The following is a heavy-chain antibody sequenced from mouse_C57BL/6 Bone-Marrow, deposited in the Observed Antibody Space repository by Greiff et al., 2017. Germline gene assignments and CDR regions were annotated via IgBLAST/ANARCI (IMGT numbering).Heavy chain of an antibody. CDR3: ARQSPPHYYSNYFDY. CDR2: INSDGGST. D-gene: IGHD2-5*01. V-gene: IGHV5-2*01. Sequence: EVQGVESGGGLVQPGESLKLSCESNEYEFPSHDMSWVRKTPEKRLELVAAINSDGGSTYYPDTMERRFIISRDNTKKTLYLQMSSLRSEDTALYYGARQSPPHYYSNYFDYWGQGTTLTVSS. CDR1: EYEFPSHD. J-gene: IGHJ2*01.